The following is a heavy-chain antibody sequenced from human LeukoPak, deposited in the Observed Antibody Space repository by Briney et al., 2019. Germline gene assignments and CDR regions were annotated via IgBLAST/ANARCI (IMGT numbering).Heavy chain of an antibody. CDR2: IKQDGSEQ. CDR3: AGGVRSADYFDC. D-gene: IGHD2-2*01. J-gene: IGHJ4*02. Sequence: GGSLRLSCAASGFSFSSYWMSWVRQAPGKGLEWVANIKQDGSEQYYVDSVRGRFTISRDNAKNSLYLQMNSLRAEDTAVYYCAGGVRSADYFDCWGQGTLVPVSS. CDR1: GFSFSSYW. V-gene: IGHV3-7*04.